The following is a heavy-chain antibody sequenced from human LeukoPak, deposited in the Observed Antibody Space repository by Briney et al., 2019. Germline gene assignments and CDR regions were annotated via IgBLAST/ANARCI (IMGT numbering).Heavy chain of an antibody. Sequence: GGSLRLSCAASGFTFSSYAMSWVRQAPGKGLEWVGRIKSKSDGGTTDYATPIKGRFSISRDDSKDTLYLQMNSLKSEDTAMYYCTTEDGWCRTWGQGTLVTVFS. V-gene: IGHV3-15*01. CDR3: TTEDGWCRT. D-gene: IGHD5-24*01. CDR2: IKSKSDGGTT. J-gene: IGHJ5*02. CDR1: GFTFSSYA.